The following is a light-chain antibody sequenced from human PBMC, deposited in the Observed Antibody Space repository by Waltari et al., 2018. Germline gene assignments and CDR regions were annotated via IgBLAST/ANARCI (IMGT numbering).Light chain of an antibody. CDR2: EVS. CDR1: SSYVGGYNY. J-gene: IGLJ2*01. CDR3: SSYTSSSTWV. V-gene: IGLV2-14*01. Sequence: QSALTQPASVSGSPGQSITISCTGTSSYVGGYNYLSWYQQHPGKAPKLMIYEVSKRPSGVSNRFSGSKSGNTASLTISGLQAEDEADYYCSSYTSSSTWVFGGGTKLTVL.